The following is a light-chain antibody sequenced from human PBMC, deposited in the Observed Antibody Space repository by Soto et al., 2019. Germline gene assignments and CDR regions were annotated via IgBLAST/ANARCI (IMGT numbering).Light chain of an antibody. V-gene: IGKV2-30*01. CDR1: QSLVYSDGNTY. Sequence: DAVMTQSPLSLPVTLGQPASISCRSSQSLVYSDGNTYLNWFQQRPGQSPRRLIYQVSNRDYGVTDRFSGSGSGTDFTLKISRVEAEYVGVYYCMQGTHWPTTFGQGTKVEL. J-gene: IGKJ1*01. CDR3: MQGTHWPTT. CDR2: QVS.